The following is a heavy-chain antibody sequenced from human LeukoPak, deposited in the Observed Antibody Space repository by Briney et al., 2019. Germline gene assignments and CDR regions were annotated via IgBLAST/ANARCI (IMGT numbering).Heavy chain of an antibody. J-gene: IGHJ4*02. D-gene: IGHD6-13*01. CDR3: AGGSDSSPDF. CDR2: INHSGST. Sequence: PSETLSLTCAVYGGSFSGYYWSWIRQPPGKGLEWIGEINHSGSTNYNPSLKSRVTISVDTSKNQFSLKLSSVTAADTAVYYCAGGSDSSPDFWGQGTLVTVSS. CDR1: GGSFSGYY. V-gene: IGHV4-34*01.